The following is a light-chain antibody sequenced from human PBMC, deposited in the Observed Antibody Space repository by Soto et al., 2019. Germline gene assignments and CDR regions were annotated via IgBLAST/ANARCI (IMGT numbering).Light chain of an antibody. CDR2: GAA. CDR1: QSVSSSY. CDR3: QSYGNAPYT. V-gene: IGKV3-20*01. J-gene: IGKJ3*01. Sequence: EIVLTQSPGTLSFSPGEIATLTCRASQSVSSSYLTWFQQKPGQAPRLLIYGAASRATGIPDRVSGSGSGTDFNINISRLEHDDFAVYFCQSYGNAPYTFCPGTNVDIK.